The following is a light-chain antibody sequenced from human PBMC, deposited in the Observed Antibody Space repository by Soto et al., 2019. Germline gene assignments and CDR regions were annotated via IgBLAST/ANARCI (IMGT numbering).Light chain of an antibody. CDR2: DNT. J-gene: IGLJ2*01. V-gene: IGLV1-51*01. CDR1: SSNIENNY. CDR3: GAWDSSLSAVI. Sequence: QSVLTQPPSVSAAPGQMLTISCSGSSSNIENNYVSWYRQLPGTAPKLLIYDNTKRPSGIPDRFSGSKSGTSATLGITGLQTGDEADYYCGAWDSSLSAVIFGVGTQLTVL.